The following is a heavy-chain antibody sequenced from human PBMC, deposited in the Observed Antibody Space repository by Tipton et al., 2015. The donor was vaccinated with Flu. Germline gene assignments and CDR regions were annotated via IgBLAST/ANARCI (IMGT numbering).Heavy chain of an antibody. CDR2: INQDGSQK. CDR3: AKDNQLRTLTDNWFDP. D-gene: IGHD4-23*01. Sequence: SLRLSCAASGFTFSSNWMHWVRQAPGKGLEWVANINQDGSQKYYVDSVKGRFTISRDNARKSLYLQMNTLRAEDTAVYYCAKDNQLRTLTDNWFDPWGQGTLVTVSS. CDR1: GFTFSSNW. J-gene: IGHJ5*02. V-gene: IGHV3-7*01.